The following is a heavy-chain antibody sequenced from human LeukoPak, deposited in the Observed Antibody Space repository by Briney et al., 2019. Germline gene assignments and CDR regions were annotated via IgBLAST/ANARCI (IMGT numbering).Heavy chain of an antibody. D-gene: IGHD3-10*01. CDR1: GFIFSNYA. CDR2: LTGSGGNT. V-gene: IGHV3-23*01. Sequence: GGSLRLSCAASGFIFSNYALMWVRQAPGKGLEWVSGLTGSGGNTYYADSVKGRFTISRDNSKNTLSLQMNSLRAEDAAVYYCVKFRGIQHYNYHMDVWGKGTTVTVSS. J-gene: IGHJ6*03. CDR3: VKFRGIQHYNYHMDV.